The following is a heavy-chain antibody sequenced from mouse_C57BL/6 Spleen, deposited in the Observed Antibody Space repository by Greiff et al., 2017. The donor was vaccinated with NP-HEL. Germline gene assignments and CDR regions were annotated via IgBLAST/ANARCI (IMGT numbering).Heavy chain of an antibody. CDR1: GFTFSDYG. J-gene: IGHJ4*01. Sequence: EVQLVESGGGLVKPGGSLKLSCAASGFTFSDYGMHWVRQAPEKGLEWVAYISSGSSTIYYADTVKGRFTISRDNAKNTLFLQMTSLGSEDTAMYYCGRLYDGYYEGYAMDYWGQGTSVTVAS. V-gene: IGHV5-17*01. CDR3: GRLYDGYYEGYAMDY. CDR2: ISSGSSTI. D-gene: IGHD2-3*01.